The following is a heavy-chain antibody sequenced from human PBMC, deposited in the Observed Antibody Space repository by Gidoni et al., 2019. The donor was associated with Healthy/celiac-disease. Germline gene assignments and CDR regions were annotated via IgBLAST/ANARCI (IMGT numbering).Heavy chain of an antibody. D-gene: IGHD3-3*01. CDR2: IYYSGST. Sequence: QVQLQESGPGLVKPSETLSLTCTVSGGSISSYYWSWIRQPPGKGLEWIGYIYYSGSTNYNPSLKSRVTISVDTSKNQFSLKLSSVTAADTAVYYCASTSHTYYDFWSGYYIWGQGTLVTVSS. CDR1: GGSISSYY. V-gene: IGHV4-59*01. CDR3: ASTSHTYYDFWSGYYI. J-gene: IGHJ4*02.